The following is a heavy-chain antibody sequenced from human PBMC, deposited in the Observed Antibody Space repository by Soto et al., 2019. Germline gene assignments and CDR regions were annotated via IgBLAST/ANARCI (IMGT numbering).Heavy chain of an antibody. V-gene: IGHV3-30-3*01. CDR2: ISYDGSNK. CDR3: ARGDYDFWSGYWVY. CDR1: GFTFSSYA. J-gene: IGHJ4*02. D-gene: IGHD3-3*01. Sequence: GGSLRLSCAASGFTFSSYAMHWVRQAPGKGLEWVAVISYDGSNKYYADSVKGRFTISRDNSKNTLYLQMNSLRAEDTAVYYCARGDYDFWSGYWVYWGQGTLVTVSS.